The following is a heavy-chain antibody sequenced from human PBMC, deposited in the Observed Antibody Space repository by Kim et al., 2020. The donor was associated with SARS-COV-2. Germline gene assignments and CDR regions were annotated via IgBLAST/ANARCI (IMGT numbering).Heavy chain of an antibody. CDR1: GGSFSSCY. D-gene: IGHD5-12*01. J-gene: IGHJ4*02. Sequence: SETLSLTCAVYGGSFSSCYWNWIRQPPGKGLEWMGEINHNGSANYNPTLKSRVTITVDTSKNQYSLKLSSVTAADTAVYYCARTAMEMATTPVDYWGQGTLVTVSS. CDR2: INHNGSA. CDR3: ARTAMEMATTPVDY. V-gene: IGHV4-34*01.